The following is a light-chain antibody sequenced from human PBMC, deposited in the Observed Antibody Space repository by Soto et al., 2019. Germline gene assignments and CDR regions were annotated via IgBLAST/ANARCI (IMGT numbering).Light chain of an antibody. J-gene: IGKJ1*01. V-gene: IGKV1-39*01. CDR3: QQSYSTPPWT. CDR1: QGIRND. CDR2: DAS. Sequence: DIQMTQSPSSLSASVGDRVTITCRASQGIRNDLGWYQQKPGKAPKLLIYDASSLQTGVPSRFSGSGSGTDFSLTISSLQPEDFATYYCQQSYSTPPWTFGQGTKWIS.